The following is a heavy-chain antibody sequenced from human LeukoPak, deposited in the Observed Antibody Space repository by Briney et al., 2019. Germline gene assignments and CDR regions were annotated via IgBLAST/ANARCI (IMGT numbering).Heavy chain of an antibody. Sequence: PSETLSLTCTVSGGSISSYYWSWIRQPPGKGLEWIGSIYYSGSTYYNPSLKSRVTISVDTSKNQFSLKLSSVTAADTAVYYCARQEWLVNYQGFDYWGQGTLVTVSS. CDR2: IYYSGST. D-gene: IGHD6-19*01. J-gene: IGHJ4*02. CDR3: ARQEWLVNYQGFDY. CDR1: GGSISSYY. V-gene: IGHV4-59*05.